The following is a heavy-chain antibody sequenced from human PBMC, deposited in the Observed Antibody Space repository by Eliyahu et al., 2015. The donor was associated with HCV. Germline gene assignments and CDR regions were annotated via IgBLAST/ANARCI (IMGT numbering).Heavy chain of an antibody. CDR1: GFTFGSYA. V-gene: IGHV3-23*01. CDR2: TGGGGGSA. D-gene: IGHD6-13*01. J-gene: IGHJ4*02. CDR3: AKDGIAAAAYN. Sequence: EVQLLESGGGLVXPGGSLRLSCAASGFTFGSYAMTWVRQAPGKGLEWVSSXTGGGGGSALYADSVKGRFSISRDNSKNTLYLQMNSLRAEDTAIYYCAKDGIAAAAYNWGQGTLVTVSS.